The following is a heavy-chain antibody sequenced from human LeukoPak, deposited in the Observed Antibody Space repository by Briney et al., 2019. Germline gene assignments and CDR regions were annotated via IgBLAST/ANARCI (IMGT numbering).Heavy chain of an antibody. Sequence: GGSLRLSCAASGFTFSSYAMSWVRQAPGKGLGWVSAISGSGGSTYYADSVKGRFTISRDNSKNTLYLQMSSLRVEDTAVYYCASSRSGWIYFDYWGQGTLVTVSS. CDR2: ISGSGGST. V-gene: IGHV3-23*01. J-gene: IGHJ4*02. CDR1: GFTFSSYA. D-gene: IGHD6-19*01. CDR3: ASSRSGWIYFDY.